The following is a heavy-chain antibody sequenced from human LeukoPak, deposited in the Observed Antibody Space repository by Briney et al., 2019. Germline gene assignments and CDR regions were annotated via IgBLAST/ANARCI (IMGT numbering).Heavy chain of an antibody. J-gene: IGHJ6*03. D-gene: IGHD2-2*01. CDR2: IHYSGST. CDR3: ARGPDQPYYYYYMDV. V-gene: IGHV4-59*01. CDR1: GGSISSYY. Sequence: SETLSLTCTVSGGSISSYYWSWIRQPPGKGLEWIGYIHYSGSTNYNPSLKSRVTISVDTSKNQFSLKLSSVTAADTAVYYCARGPDQPYYYYYMDVWGKGTTVTISS.